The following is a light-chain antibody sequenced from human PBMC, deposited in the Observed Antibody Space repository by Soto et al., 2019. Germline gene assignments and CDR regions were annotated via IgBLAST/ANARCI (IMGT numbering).Light chain of an antibody. CDR1: QILLDSKGANY. CDR2: LVS. J-gene: IGKJ1*01. CDR3: MQLLLSWT. V-gene: IGKV2-28*01. Sequence: DIAMSQPPPSLPATLGEPVTISCRSSQILLDSKGANYLAGYLKKPGQSLQLLTLLVSNRASGFPDRFRGSGLGTDFTLKFSGWEAEDVRLYNCMQLLLSWTFGQGTKVEIK.